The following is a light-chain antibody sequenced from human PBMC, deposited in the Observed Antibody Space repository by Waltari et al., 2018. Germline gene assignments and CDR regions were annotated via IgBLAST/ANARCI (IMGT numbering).Light chain of an antibody. Sequence: QSALTQPPSASGSPGQSVTISCTGTSSDVGGYNYVSWYQQHPGKAPQLTIYEVSKRPSGVPDRVAGPKSGNAASLTVSGLQAEDEADYYCSSYAGSTLFGGGTKLTVL. CDR3: SSYAGSTL. V-gene: IGLV2-8*01. CDR1: SSDVGGYNY. CDR2: EVS. J-gene: IGLJ2*01.